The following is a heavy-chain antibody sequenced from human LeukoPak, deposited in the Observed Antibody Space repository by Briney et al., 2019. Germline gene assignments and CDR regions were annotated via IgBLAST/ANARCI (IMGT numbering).Heavy chain of an antibody. J-gene: IGHJ4*02. CDR2: IYYSGST. CDR1: GGSISSSSYY. D-gene: IGHD5-24*01. CDR3: ATNSVEMATIIVGHYFDY. V-gene: IGHV4-39*01. Sequence: PSETLSLTCTVSGGSISSSSYYWGWIRQPPGTGLEWIGSIYYSGSTYYNPSLKSRVTISVDTSKNQFSLKLSSVTAADTAVYYCATNSVEMATIIVGHYFDYWGQGTLVTVSS.